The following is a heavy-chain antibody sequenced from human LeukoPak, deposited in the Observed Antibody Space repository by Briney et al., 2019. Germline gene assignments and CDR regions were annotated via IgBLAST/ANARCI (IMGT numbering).Heavy chain of an antibody. Sequence: SETLSLTCTVSGGSISSSSYYWGWIRQPPGKGLEWIGSIYYGGSTYYNPSLKSRVTISVDRSKNQFPLKLSSVTAADTAVYYCASLVVPAAKYYFDYWGQGTLVTVSS. J-gene: IGHJ4*02. CDR2: IYYGGST. D-gene: IGHD2-2*01. V-gene: IGHV4-39*06. CDR1: GGSISSSSYY. CDR3: ASLVVPAAKYYFDY.